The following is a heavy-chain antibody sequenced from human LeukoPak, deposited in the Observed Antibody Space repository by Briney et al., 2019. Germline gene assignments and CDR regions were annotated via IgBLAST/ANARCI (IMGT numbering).Heavy chain of an antibody. D-gene: IGHD2-8*02. CDR1: GYTFNTYG. CDR3: ARESTGGSLGIDY. V-gene: IGHV1-18*01. J-gene: IGHJ4*02. Sequence: ASVKVSCKASGYTFNTYGIIWVRQAPGQGLEWMGWISAYNGDTTYAQKLQGRVTLTTDASTSTAYMELRSLRSDDTAVYYCARESTGGSLGIDYWGQGTLVTVSS. CDR2: ISAYNGDT.